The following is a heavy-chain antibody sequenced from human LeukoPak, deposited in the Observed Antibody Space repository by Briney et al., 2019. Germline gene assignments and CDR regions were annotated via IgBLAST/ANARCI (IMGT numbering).Heavy chain of an antibody. CDR3: ATSLRDFWSGTIY. V-gene: IGHV3-21*01. CDR1: GFTFSSYS. D-gene: IGHD3-3*01. CDR2: ISSSSSYI. J-gene: IGHJ4*02. Sequence: PGGSLRLSCAASGFTFSSYSMNWVRQAPGKGLEWVSSISSSSSYIYYADSVKGRFTISRDNAKNSLYLQMNSLRAEDTAVYYCATSLRDFWSGTIYWGQGTLVTVSS.